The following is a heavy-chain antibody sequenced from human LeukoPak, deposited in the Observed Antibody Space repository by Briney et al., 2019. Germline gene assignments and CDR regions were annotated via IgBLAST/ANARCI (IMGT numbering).Heavy chain of an antibody. J-gene: IGHJ4*02. Sequence: GSLRLSFAASGFTFSSYWMHWVRQAPGKGLVWVSRINSDGSSTSYADSVKGRFTVSRDNAKNTLYLQMNSLRAEDTAVFYCARGRGYTGSPVDYWGQGTLVTVSS. D-gene: IGHD1-26*01. CDR2: INSDGSST. CDR3: ARGRGYTGSPVDY. CDR1: GFTFSSYW. V-gene: IGHV3-74*01.